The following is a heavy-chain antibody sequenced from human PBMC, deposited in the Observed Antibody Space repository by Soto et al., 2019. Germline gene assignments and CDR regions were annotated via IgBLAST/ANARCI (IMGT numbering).Heavy chain of an antibody. D-gene: IGHD5-12*01. CDR3: ARASGYDLGYYYYGMDV. Sequence: SETLSLTCTVSGGSVSSGSYYWSWIRQPPGKGLEWIGYIYYSGSTNYNPSLKSRVTISVDTSKNQFSLKLSSVTAAETAVYYCARASGYDLGYYYYGMDVWGQGTTVTVSS. J-gene: IGHJ6*02. CDR1: GGSVSSGSYY. CDR2: IYYSGST. V-gene: IGHV4-61*01.